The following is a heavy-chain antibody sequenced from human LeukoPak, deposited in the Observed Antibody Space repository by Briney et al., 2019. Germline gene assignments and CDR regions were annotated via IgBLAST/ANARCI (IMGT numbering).Heavy chain of an antibody. CDR2: IWYDASNK. V-gene: IGHV3-30*02. D-gene: IGHD3-9*01. J-gene: IGHJ6*02. CDR1: GISFRSYG. CDR3: ARPLRYFDWSHYYYYYGMDV. Sequence: PGGSLRLSCAASGISFRSYGMHWVRQAPGKGLEWVTFIWYDASNKYYADSVKGRFTISRDNSKNTLYLQMNSLRAEDTAVYYCARPLRYFDWSHYYYYYGMDVWGQGTTVTVSS.